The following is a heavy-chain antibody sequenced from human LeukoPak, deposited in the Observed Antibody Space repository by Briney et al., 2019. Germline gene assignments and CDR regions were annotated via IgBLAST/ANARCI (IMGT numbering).Heavy chain of an antibody. CDR3: ARQISDYYYYYMDV. D-gene: IGHD3-10*01. CDR1: GGSISSSNYY. Sequence: SETLSLTCTVSGGSISSSNYYWGWIRQPPGKGREWIGTIYYSGTTYYNPSLESRVTISEDTSKNQFSLTLRSVTAADAAVYYCARQISDYYYYYMDVWGKGTTVTVSS. J-gene: IGHJ6*03. V-gene: IGHV4-39*01. CDR2: IYYSGTT.